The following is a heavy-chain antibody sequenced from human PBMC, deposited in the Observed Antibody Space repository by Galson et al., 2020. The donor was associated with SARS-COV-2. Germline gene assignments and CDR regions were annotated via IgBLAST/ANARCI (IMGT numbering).Heavy chain of an antibody. CDR2: IYSGGNT. CDR1: GFTVSTHY. Sequence: GGSLRLSCAASGFTVSTHYMNWARQAPGKGLEWVSVIYSGGNTYYADSVQGRFTISRDNSKNTLYREMNSLRAEDTAVYYCARGHQGKWGHGTRVTVSS. V-gene: IGHV3-53*01. D-gene: IGHD2-2*01. J-gene: IGHJ4*01. CDR3: ARGHQGK.